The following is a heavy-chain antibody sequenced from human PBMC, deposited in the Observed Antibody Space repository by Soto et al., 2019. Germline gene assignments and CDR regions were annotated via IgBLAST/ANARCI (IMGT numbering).Heavy chain of an antibody. CDR2: IIPIFGTA. CDR1: GGTFSSYA. Sequence: SVKVSCKASGGTFSSYAISWVRQAPRQGLEWMGGIIPIFGTANYAQKFQGRVTITADESTSTAYMELSSLRSEDTAVYYCARKPHVDTVFDYWGQGTLVTVSS. V-gene: IGHV1-69*13. J-gene: IGHJ4*02. CDR3: ARKPHVDTVFDY. D-gene: IGHD5-18*01.